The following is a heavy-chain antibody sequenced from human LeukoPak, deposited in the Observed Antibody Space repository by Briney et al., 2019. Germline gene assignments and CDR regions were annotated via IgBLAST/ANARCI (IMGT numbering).Heavy chain of an antibody. V-gene: IGHV3-23*01. CDR1: GFTFNNYA. CDR3: ARFFGVLERPFDY. J-gene: IGHJ4*02. Sequence: PGGSLRLSCAASGFTFNNYAMNWVRQPPGKGLEWVSIISGSGDSTYYADSVKGRFTISRDNSRNTLYLQMSSLRAEDTAVYYCARFFGVLERPFDYWGQGTLVTVSS. CDR2: ISGSGDST. D-gene: IGHD3-3*01.